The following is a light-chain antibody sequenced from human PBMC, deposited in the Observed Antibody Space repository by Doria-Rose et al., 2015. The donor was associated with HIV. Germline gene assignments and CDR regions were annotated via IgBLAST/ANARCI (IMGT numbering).Light chain of an antibody. CDR3: HQYGTSWT. Sequence: VLTQPPGTLSLSPGERATLSCRASQSFSSTYLARYQQRPGQALSLLIYDGSTRETGIPDRFSARGSGTDFTLTITRLQPEDFALYYCHQYGTSWTYGQGTKVEI. CDR2: DGS. V-gene: IGKV3-20*01. J-gene: IGKJ1*01. CDR1: QSFSSTY.